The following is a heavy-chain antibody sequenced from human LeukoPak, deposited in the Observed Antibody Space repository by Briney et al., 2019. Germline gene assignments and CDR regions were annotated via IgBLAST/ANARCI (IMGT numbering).Heavy chain of an antibody. V-gene: IGHV1-2*02. Sequence: ASVKVSCKASGYTFTDSYIHWVRQAPGQGLEWVGWINPDSGGTNYAQKFQGRVTITSDTSISTVYMELSRLRSDDTAVFYCTREARAGNWFDPWGQGTLVTVSS. J-gene: IGHJ5*02. D-gene: IGHD5-12*01. CDR1: GYTFTDSY. CDR3: TREARAGNWFDP. CDR2: INPDSGGT.